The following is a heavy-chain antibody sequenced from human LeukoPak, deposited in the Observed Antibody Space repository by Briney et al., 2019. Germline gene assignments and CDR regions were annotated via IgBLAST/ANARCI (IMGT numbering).Heavy chain of an antibody. D-gene: IGHD3-10*01. CDR2: INPNSGGT. J-gene: IGHJ4*02. CDR1: GYTFTGYY. V-gene: IGHV1-2*06. CDR3: ASPLGYYGSGQGVDY. Sequence: ASVKVSCKASGYTFTGYYMHWVRQAPGQGLEWMGRINPNSGGTNYAQKFQGRVTMTRDTSIGTAYMELSRLRSDDTAVYYCASPLGYYGSGQGVDYWGQGTLVTVSS.